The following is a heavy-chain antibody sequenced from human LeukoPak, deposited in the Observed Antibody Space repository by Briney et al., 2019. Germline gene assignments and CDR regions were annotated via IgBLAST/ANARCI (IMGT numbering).Heavy chain of an antibody. D-gene: IGHD6-13*01. CDR3: AREQQLVRYYYYYYGMDV. CDR1: GFTFSSYW. Sequence: PGGSLRLSCAASGFTFSSYWMSWVRQAPGKGREWVANIKQDGSEKYYMDSVKGRFTISRDNAKNSLYLQMNSLRAEDTAVYYCAREQQLVRYYYYYYGMDVWGQGTTVTVSS. CDR2: IKQDGSEK. V-gene: IGHV3-7*01. J-gene: IGHJ6*02.